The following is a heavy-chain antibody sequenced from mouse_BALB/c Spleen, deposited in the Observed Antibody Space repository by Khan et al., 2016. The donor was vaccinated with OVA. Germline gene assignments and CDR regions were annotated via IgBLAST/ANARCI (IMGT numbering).Heavy chain of an antibody. CDR3: AREWGAWFPY. CDR1: GYTFTDYN. Sequence: QVQLKESGAELARPGASVKLSCKASGYTFTDYNINWVKQRTGQGLEWIGEIYPGSNNTYYNEKFKGKATLTADKSSSTAYMQLNSLTAEDSAVYCCAREWGAWFPYWGQGTLVTVSA. CDR2: IYPGSNNT. J-gene: IGHJ3*01. V-gene: IGHV1-77*01.